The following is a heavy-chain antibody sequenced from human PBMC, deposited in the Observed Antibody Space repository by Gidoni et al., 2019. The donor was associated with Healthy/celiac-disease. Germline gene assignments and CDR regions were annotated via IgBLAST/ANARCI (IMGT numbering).Heavy chain of an antibody. J-gene: IGHJ6*02. V-gene: IGHV3-23*01. CDR3: AKGVTPSYYYYGMDV. CDR2: ISGSGGST. CDR1: GFPFSSYA. Sequence: EVQLLESGGGLVQPGGSLRLSCAASGFPFSSYAMSWVRQAPGKGLEWVSAISGSGGSTYYADSVKGRFTISRDNSKNTLYLQMNSLRAEDTAVYYCAKGVTPSYYYYGMDVWGQGTTVTVSS. D-gene: IGHD2-21*02.